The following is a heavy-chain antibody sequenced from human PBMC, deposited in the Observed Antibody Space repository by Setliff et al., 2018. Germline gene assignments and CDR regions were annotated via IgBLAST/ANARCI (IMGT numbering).Heavy chain of an antibody. D-gene: IGHD5-12*01. J-gene: IGHJ4*02. CDR3: ARAKDGYDFDYFDY. V-gene: IGHV4-59*12. CDR2: IHYSGST. Sequence: SETLSLTCTVSGGSISSYYWSWIRQPPGKGLEWIGSIHYSGSTNYNPSLRSRVTISVDTSKNQFSLKLTSLTAADTAVYYCARAKDGYDFDYFDYWGQGTPVTVSS. CDR1: GGSISSYY.